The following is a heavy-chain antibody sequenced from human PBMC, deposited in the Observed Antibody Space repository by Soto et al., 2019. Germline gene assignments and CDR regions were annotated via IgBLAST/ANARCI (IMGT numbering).Heavy chain of an antibody. CDR2: IYYSGST. Sequence: SDTLSLICTPSGGPIPSYYWCWIRHPPGKGLEWIGYIYYSGSTNYNPSFKSRVSISVDTSKNQFSLKLSSVTAADTAVYYCARRYGVYFDYWGQGTLVTVS. CDR1: GGPIPSYY. D-gene: IGHD4-17*01. J-gene: IGHJ4*02. CDR3: ARRYGVYFDY. V-gene: IGHV4-59*08.